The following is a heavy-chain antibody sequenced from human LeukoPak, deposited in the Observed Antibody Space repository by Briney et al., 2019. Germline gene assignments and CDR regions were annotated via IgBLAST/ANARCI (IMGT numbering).Heavy chain of an antibody. CDR1: GFTFSSYS. D-gene: IGHD6-19*01. CDR2: ISSSSSYI. J-gene: IGHJ4*02. V-gene: IGHV3-21*01. CDR3: ARDGGSIAVAGTIDY. Sequence: GGSLRLSCAASGFTFSSYSMNWVRQAPGKGLEWVSSISSSSSYIYYADSVKGRLTISRDNAKNSLYLQMNSLRAEDTAVYYCARDGGSIAVAGTIDYWGQGTLVTVSS.